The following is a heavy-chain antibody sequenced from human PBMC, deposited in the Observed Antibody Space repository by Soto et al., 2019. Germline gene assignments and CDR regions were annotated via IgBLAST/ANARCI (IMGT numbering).Heavy chain of an antibody. CDR3: ARRPYYDFWSGYLYYYGMDV. D-gene: IGHD3-3*01. V-gene: IGHV5-10-1*03. CDR1: GYSFTSYW. CDR2: IDPSDSYT. Sequence: EVQLVQSGAEVKKPGESLRISCKGSGYSFTSYWISWVRQMPGKGLEWMGRIDPSDSYTNYSPSFQGHVTISADKSISTAYLQWSSLKASDTAMYYCARRPYYDFWSGYLYYYGMDVWGQGTTVTVSS. J-gene: IGHJ6*02.